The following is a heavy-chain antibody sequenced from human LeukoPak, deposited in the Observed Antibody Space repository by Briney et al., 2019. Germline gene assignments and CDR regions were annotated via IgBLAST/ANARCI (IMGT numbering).Heavy chain of an antibody. CDR3: ASLLYYYGSGSFQNP. CDR1: GGSFSGYY. Sequence: SETLSLTCAVYGGSFSGYYWSWIRQPPGKGLEWIGEINHSGSTNYNPSLKSRVTISVDTSKNQFSLKLSSVTAADTAVYYCASLLYYYGSGSFQNPWGQGTLVTVFS. D-gene: IGHD3-10*01. V-gene: IGHV4-34*01. J-gene: IGHJ5*02. CDR2: INHSGST.